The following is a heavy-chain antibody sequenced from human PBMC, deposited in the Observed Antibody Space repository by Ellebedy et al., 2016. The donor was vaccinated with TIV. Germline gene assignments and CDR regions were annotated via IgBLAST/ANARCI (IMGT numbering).Heavy chain of an antibody. CDR2: INPNSGGT. J-gene: IGHJ5*02. V-gene: IGHV1-2*02. CDR1: GYTFTGYY. CDR3: ARNGRVRGASAWFDP. D-gene: IGHD3-10*01. Sequence: AASVKVSCKASGYTFTGYYMHWVRQAPGQGLEWMGWINPNSGGTNYAQKFQGRVTMTRDTSISTAYMELSRLRSDDTAVYYCARNGRVRGASAWFDPWGQGTLVTVSS.